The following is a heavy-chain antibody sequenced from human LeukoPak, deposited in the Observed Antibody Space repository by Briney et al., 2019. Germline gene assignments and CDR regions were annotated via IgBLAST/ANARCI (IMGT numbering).Heavy chain of an antibody. CDR3: ARWELLRAFDL. J-gene: IGHJ3*01. V-gene: IGHV4-4*07. Sequence: SESLSLAFTVSGGSISSYDWGWVRQPGGKGLGWIERIYTSGSTNYNPSRKSRVTLSVDTSKHQFSLKLSSVSAADTPVYYCARWELLRAFDLWGQGTMVPLPT. CDR1: GGSISSYD. CDR2: IYTSGST. D-gene: IGHD1-26*01.